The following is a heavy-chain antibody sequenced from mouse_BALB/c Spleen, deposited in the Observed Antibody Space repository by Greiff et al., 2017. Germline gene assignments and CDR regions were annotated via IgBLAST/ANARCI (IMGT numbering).Heavy chain of an antibody. CDR3: TRDGEYDYDGCFDY. CDR1: GFTFSSYT. D-gene: IGHD2-4*01. V-gene: IGHV5-6-4*01. Sequence: EVQLVESGGGLVKPGGSLKLSCAASGFTFSSYTMSWVRQTPEKRLEWVATISSGGSYTYYPDSVKGRFTISRDNAKNTLYLQMSSLKSEDTAMYYCTRDGEYDYDGCFDYWGQGTTLTVSS. J-gene: IGHJ2*01. CDR2: ISSGGSYT.